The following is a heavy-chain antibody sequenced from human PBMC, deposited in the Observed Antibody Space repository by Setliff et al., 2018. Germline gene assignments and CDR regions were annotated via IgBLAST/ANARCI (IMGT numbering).Heavy chain of an antibody. Sequence: PSETLSLSCAASGVTVSTNYMTWVRQTPGKGLECVSVAYSGGSTYYADSVKGRFTISRDNSKNTVYLQMTSLRVEDTAVYYCARGAFGNGLNFRYFDYWGQGTLVTVSS. CDR2: AYSGGST. V-gene: IGHV3-53*01. CDR3: ARGAFGNGLNFRYFDY. J-gene: IGHJ4*02. D-gene: IGHD3-16*01. CDR1: GVTVSTNY.